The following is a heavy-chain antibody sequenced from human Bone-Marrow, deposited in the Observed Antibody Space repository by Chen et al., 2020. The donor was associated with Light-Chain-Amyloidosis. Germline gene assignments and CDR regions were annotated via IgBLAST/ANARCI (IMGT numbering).Heavy chain of an antibody. CDR1: GTSISRGYF. CDR3: ARGAVGGTTGV. Sequence: QVLLQQSGPGLVQPSETLSLICAVSGTSISRGYFWGWIRQPPGKGLEWIGVLDFYHGGSPYYSPSLKSRVTITADTAKNQFSLNLTTVTAADTATYYCARGAVGGTTGVWGQGTLVTVSS. V-gene: IGHV4-38-2*01. CDR2: FYHGGSP. J-gene: IGHJ4*02. D-gene: IGHD1-26*01.